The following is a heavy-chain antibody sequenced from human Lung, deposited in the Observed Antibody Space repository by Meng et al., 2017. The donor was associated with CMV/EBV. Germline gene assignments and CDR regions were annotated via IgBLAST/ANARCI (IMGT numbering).Heavy chain of an antibody. V-gene: IGHV4-31*03. J-gene: IGHJ5*02. CDR2: IHSSGST. CDR3: ARASYGSGSPLGESWFDP. Sequence: QVQLRGSGPGLVKPSQTLSLSCTFFGGSISSGGYFWSWIRQPPGEGLEWIGYIHSSGSTYYNPSLRSRLTISVDTSKNQFSLKLSSVTAADTAVYYCARASYGSGSPLGESWFDPWGQGTLVTVSS. D-gene: IGHD3-10*01. CDR1: GGSISSGGYF.